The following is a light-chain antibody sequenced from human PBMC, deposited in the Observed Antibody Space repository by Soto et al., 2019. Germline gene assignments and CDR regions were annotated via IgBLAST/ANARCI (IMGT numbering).Light chain of an antibody. CDR1: SSDVGGYNY. CDR2: EVN. CDR3: TSYAGSKYV. Sequence: QSALTQPPSASGSPGQSVTISCTGTSSDVGGYNYVSWYQQHPDKAPKLMVYEVNKQPSGVPDRFSGSKSGNTASLTVSGLQAEDEAEYYCTSYAGSKYVFGTGTKVTVL. V-gene: IGLV2-8*01. J-gene: IGLJ1*01.